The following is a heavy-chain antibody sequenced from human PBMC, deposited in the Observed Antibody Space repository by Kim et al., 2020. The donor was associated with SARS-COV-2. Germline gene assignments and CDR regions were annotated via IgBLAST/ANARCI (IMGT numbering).Heavy chain of an antibody. V-gene: IGHV1-18*01. Sequence: ASVKVSCKTSGYTFTDNGLSWVRQAPGQGLEWMGWISADSGDTKNAQKFQGRVTMTRDTCTSTAYMELRSLRSDDTAVYYCVRDKDYSFDMWGQGTKVTVS. D-gene: IGHD4-17*01. CDR2: ISADSGDT. CDR1: GYTFTDNG. J-gene: IGHJ3*02. CDR3: VRDKDYSFDM.